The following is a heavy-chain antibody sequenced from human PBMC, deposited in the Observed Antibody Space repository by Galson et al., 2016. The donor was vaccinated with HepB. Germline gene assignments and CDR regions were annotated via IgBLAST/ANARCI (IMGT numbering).Heavy chain of an antibody. CDR1: GGSVSRYS. V-gene: IGHV4-59*02. CDR3: AGSDAYIYGYRFDP. D-gene: IGHD5-18*01. J-gene: IGHJ5*02. Sequence: SETLSLTCTVSGGSVSRYSWSWIRQPPGKGLEWIGYVFHTGTTDYIPSLKSRVTMSVDTSKDQFSLELRSVTAADTAVYYCAGSDAYIYGYRFDPWGQGALVTVSS. CDR2: VFHTGTT.